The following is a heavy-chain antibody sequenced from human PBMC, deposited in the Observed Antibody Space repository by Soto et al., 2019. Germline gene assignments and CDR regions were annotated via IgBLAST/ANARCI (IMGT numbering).Heavy chain of an antibody. D-gene: IGHD7-27*01. V-gene: IGHV3-33*01. CDR3: ARDGINWGFDY. CDR2: ILNDGSNK. Sequence: QVQLVESGGGVVQPGTSLRLSCAASGFTFRRNGMHWVRQAPGKGLEWVALILNDGSNKYYADSVKGRFTISRDNSKNTLSLEVNSLRADDTGVYYCARDGINWGFDYWGQGTLVTVSA. J-gene: IGHJ4*02. CDR1: GFTFRRNG.